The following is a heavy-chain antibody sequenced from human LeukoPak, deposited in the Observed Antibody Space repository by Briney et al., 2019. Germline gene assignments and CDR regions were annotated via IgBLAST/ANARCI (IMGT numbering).Heavy chain of an antibody. CDR1: GGSFSGYY. V-gene: IGHV4-34*01. J-gene: IGHJ4*02. CDR3: ARRRAGHDYGDYDLEPDVQNEEKIDY. D-gene: IGHD4-17*01. CDR2: INHSGST. Sequence: KPSETLSLTCAVYGGSFSGYYWSWIRQPPGKGLEWIGEINHSGSTNYNPSLKSRVTISVDTSKNQFSLKLSSVTAADTAVYYCARRRAGHDYGDYDLEPDVQNEEKIDYWGQGTLVTVSS.